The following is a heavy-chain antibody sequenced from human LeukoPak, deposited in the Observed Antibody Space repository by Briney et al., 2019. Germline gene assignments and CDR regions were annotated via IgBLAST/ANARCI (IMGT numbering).Heavy chain of an antibody. CDR2: IKSKTDGGTT. D-gene: IGHD3-22*01. CDR3: TTETYYYDSSGYSNLVHFDY. V-gene: IGHV3-15*01. CDR1: GFTFSSYW. Sequence: PGGSLRLSCAASGFTFSSYWMSWVRQAPGKGLEWVGRIKSKTDGGTTDYAAPVKGRFTISRDDSKNTLYLQMNSLKTEDTAVYYCTTETYYYDSSGYSNLVHFDYWGQGTLVTVSS. J-gene: IGHJ4*02.